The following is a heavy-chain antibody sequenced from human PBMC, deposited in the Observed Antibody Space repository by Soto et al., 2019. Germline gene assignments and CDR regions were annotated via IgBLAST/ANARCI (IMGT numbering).Heavy chain of an antibody. V-gene: IGHV1-18*01. CDR1: GYIFTNYG. D-gene: IGHD4-17*01. CDR3: ARGGVGDSYWYFDL. CDR2: ISADNGKT. J-gene: IGHJ2*01. Sequence: QVQVVQSGAEVKKPGASVKVSCTASGYIFTNYGINWVRQAPGQGLEWMGWISADNGKTNYAQKLQGRVTMTTDTSTSTAYMEWRSLRSDDTAVYYCARGGVGDSYWYFDLWGRGTLVTVSS.